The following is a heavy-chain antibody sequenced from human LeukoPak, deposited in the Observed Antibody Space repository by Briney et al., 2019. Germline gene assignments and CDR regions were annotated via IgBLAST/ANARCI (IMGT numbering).Heavy chain of an antibody. CDR1: GGTFSSYA. CDR3: ARSPIVVVPAAAFYIDY. Sequence: GASVKVSCKASGGTFSSYAISWVRQAPGQGLEWMGGIIPIFGTANYAQKFQGRVTITTDESTSTAYMELSSLRSEDTAVYYCARSPIVVVPAAAFYIDYWGQGTLVTVSS. D-gene: IGHD2-2*01. J-gene: IGHJ4*02. V-gene: IGHV1-69*05. CDR2: IIPIFGTA.